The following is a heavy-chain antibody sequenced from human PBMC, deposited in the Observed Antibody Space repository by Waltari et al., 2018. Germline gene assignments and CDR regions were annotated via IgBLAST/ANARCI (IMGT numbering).Heavy chain of an antibody. V-gene: IGHV4-59*01. CDR2: IYYTGSN. CDR1: GGSISGFY. D-gene: IGHD2-21*02. Sequence: QVQLQESGPSLLKPSETLSRICTVSGGSISGFYWSWVRQPPGKGLDWIGYIYYTGSNHFNPSLKRRVTMSVDTSEIQFSLKLGSGCAAGAAFFYCARGGGDDWEEFDPGGQGTLVAVAS. CDR3: ARGGGDDWEEFDP. J-gene: IGHJ5*02.